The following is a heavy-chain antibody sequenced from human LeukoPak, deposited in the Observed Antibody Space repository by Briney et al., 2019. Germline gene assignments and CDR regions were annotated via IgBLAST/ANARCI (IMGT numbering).Heavy chain of an antibody. J-gene: IGHJ4*02. D-gene: IGHD3-22*01. CDR3: ARAGLSTMIVVD. Sequence: GGSLRLSCAASGFTFSSYSMNWVRQAPGKGLEWVSSISSSSSYIYYADSVKGRFTISRDNAKNLLYLQMNSLRAEDTAVYCCARAGLSTMIVVDWGQGTLVTVSS. CDR2: ISSSSSYI. CDR1: GFTFSSYS. V-gene: IGHV3-21*01.